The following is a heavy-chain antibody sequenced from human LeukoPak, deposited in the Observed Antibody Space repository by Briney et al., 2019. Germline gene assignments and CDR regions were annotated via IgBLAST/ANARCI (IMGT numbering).Heavy chain of an antibody. D-gene: IGHD3-3*01. Sequence: SETLSLTCTVSLDSTTINFWSWVRQPPGKGLEWIGEIHRSGSPNYNPSLQRRVTISIDRSRNQIALELSSVTAADTAVYYCAREIFGGYNPGAYWGQGVLVTVSS. CDR1: LDSTTINF. CDR2: IHRSGSP. CDR3: AREIFGGYNPGAY. V-gene: IGHV4-4*02. J-gene: IGHJ4*02.